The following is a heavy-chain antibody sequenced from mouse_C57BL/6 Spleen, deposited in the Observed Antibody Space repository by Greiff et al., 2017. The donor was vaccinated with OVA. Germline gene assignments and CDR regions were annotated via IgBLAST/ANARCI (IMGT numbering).Heavy chain of an antibody. J-gene: IGHJ4*01. CDR1: GYTFTSYD. D-gene: IGHD2-3*01. Sequence: VKLQQSGPELVKPGASVKLSCKASGYTFTSYDINWVKQRPGQGLEWIGWVYPRDGSTKYNEKLKGKGTLTVEASSSTAYIELHSLTSDDSAVYFCASSYDPYAMDYWGQGTSVTVSS. CDR2: VYPRDGST. CDR3: ASSYDPYAMDY. V-gene: IGHV1-85*01.